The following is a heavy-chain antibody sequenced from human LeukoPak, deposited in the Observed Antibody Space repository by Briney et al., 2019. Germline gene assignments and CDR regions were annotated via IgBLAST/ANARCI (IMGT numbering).Heavy chain of an antibody. CDR1: GFIFSNFG. CDR2: IWYDGGYK. CDR3: VGDGPWERVDFDY. D-gene: IGHD1-26*01. V-gene: IGHV3-33*03. Sequence: GGSLRLSCAASGFIFSNFGMHWVRQAPGKGLEWVAVIWYDGGYKYYLDSVKGRFTISRDNAKNTLYLQMNSLRAEDTAVYYCVGDGPWERVDFDYWGQGTLVTVSS. J-gene: IGHJ4*02.